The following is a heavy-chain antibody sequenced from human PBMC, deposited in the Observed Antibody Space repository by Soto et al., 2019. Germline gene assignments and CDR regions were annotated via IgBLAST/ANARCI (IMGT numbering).Heavy chain of an antibody. CDR1: GYTFTSYY. J-gene: IGHJ4*02. Sequence: ASVKVSCKASGYTFTSYYIHWVRQAPGQGLEWMGIINPSGGSTSYTQKFQGRVTMTRDTSTNTVYMELSSLRSEDTAVYFCVRTVTNTVYFDYWGQGTLVTVSS. CDR3: VRTVTNTVYFDY. V-gene: IGHV1-46*01. D-gene: IGHD4-17*01. CDR2: INPSGGST.